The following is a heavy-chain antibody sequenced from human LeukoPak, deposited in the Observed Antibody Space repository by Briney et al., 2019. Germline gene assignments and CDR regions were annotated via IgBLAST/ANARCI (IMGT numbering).Heavy chain of an antibody. CDR3: AKDPYYDSSGYYYVNTNYFDY. CDR2: ISYDESNE. Sequence: GGSLRLSCAVSGFTFSNFAMHWVRQAPGKGLEWVTIISYDESNEYYADSVKGRFTISRDNSKNTLYLQMNSLRAEDTAVYYCAKDPYYDSSGYYYVNTNYFDYWGQGTLVTVSS. CDR1: GFTFSNFA. J-gene: IGHJ4*02. V-gene: IGHV3-30*18. D-gene: IGHD3-22*01.